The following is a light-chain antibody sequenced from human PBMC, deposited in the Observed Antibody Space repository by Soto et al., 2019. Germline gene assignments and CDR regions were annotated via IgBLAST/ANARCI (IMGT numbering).Light chain of an antibody. V-gene: IGLV2-14*01. CDR1: YSDVGGYNY. CDR3: SSFTSSNSLV. CDR2: EVS. J-gene: IGLJ2*01. Sequence: QSALTQPASVSGSPGQSVTISCTGTYSDVGGYNYVSWYQQHPGKAPKLMIYEVSNRPSGVSNRFFGSKSGNTASLTISGLQAEDEADYYCSSFTSSNSLVFGTGTKLTVL.